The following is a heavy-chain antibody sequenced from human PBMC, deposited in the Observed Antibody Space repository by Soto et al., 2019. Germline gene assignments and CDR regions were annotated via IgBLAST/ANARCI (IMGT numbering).Heavy chain of an antibody. Sequence: TLWLTFSVSGGSINSGEDYWSCIRQSPGKGLEWIGYIYYSGSTYYNPSLKSRSTISIDTSKNQFFLDVDSVTAADTAVYYCARLYTCYEAFHYWGQGTLVTVYS. D-gene: IGHD2-2*01. V-gene: IGHV4-30-4*01. J-gene: IGHJ4*02. CDR3: ARLYTCYEAFHY. CDR1: GGSINSGEDY. CDR2: IYYSGST.